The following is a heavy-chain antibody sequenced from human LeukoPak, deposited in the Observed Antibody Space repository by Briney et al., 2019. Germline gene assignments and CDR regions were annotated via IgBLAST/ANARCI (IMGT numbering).Heavy chain of an antibody. CDR1: GFTFSSYA. CDR2: ISYDGSNK. J-gene: IGHJ5*02. Sequence: GGSLRLSCAASGFTFSSYAMHWVRQAPGKGLEWVAVISYDGSNKYYADSVKGRFTISRDNSKNTLYLQMNSLRAEDTAVYYCARGKESIAAHRYLNNWFDPWGQGTLVTVSS. V-gene: IGHV3-30*01. D-gene: IGHD6-6*01. CDR3: ARGKESIAAHRYLNNWFDP.